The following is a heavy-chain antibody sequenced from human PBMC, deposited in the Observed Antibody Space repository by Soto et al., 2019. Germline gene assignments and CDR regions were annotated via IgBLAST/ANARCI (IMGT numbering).Heavy chain of an antibody. J-gene: IGHJ6*02. Sequence: GGSLRLSCAASGFTFSSYSMNWVRQAPGKGLEWVSSISSSSSYIYYADSVKGRFTISRDNAKNSLYLQMNSLRAEDTAVYYCASGYQLPIYYYYGMDVWGQGTTVTV. D-gene: IGHD2-2*01. CDR1: GFTFSSYS. CDR2: ISSSSSYI. V-gene: IGHV3-21*01. CDR3: ASGYQLPIYYYYGMDV.